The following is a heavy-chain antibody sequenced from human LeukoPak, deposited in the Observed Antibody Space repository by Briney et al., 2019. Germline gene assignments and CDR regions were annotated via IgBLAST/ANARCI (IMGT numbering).Heavy chain of an antibody. CDR2: INSDGSRT. CDR1: GFTFSSYW. Sequence: PGGSLRLSCAASGFTFSSYWMYWARQAPGKGLVWVSVINSDGSRTTYADSVKGRFTISRDNAKNTLYLQMNSLRAEDSAVYYCTRHHNGSNRDWGRGTLVTVSS. CDR3: TRHHNGSNRD. J-gene: IGHJ4*02. V-gene: IGHV3-74*03. D-gene: IGHD1-26*01.